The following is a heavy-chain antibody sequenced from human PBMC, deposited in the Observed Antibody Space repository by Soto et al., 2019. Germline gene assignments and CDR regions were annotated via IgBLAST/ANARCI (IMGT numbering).Heavy chain of an antibody. CDR2: ISYDGSNI. CDR3: AKDYSYGYLGYFDY. J-gene: IGHJ4*02. Sequence: GGSLRLSCAASGFTFSSYGMHWVRQAPGKGLEWVAVISYDGSNIYYADSVKGRFTISRDNSKNTLFLQMNSLRAEDTAVYYCAKDYSYGYLGYFDYWGQGTLVTVSS. V-gene: IGHV3-30*18. D-gene: IGHD5-18*01. CDR1: GFTFSSYG.